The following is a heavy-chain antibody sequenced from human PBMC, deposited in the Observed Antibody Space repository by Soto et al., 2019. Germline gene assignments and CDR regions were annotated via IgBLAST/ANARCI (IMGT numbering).Heavy chain of an antibody. CDR2: ISWNSGSI. D-gene: IGHD3-16*01. V-gene: IGHV3-9*01. J-gene: IGHJ4*02. CDR3: AKDIWRMITFGGVRFGQLDY. Sequence: GGSLRLSCAASGFTFDDYAMHWVRQAPGKGLEWVSGISWNSGSIGYADSVKGRFTISRDNAKNSLYLQMNSLRAEDTALYYCAKDIWRMITFGGVRFGQLDYWGQGTLVTVSS. CDR1: GFTFDDYA.